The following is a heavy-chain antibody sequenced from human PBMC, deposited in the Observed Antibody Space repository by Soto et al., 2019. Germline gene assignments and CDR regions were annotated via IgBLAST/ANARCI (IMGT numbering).Heavy chain of an antibody. J-gene: IGHJ4*02. V-gene: IGHV4-34*01. CDR3: AGGGRGYSFGYIDY. CDR2: INHSGST. CDR1: GGSFSGYS. D-gene: IGHD5-18*01. Sequence: PSETLSLTCAVYGGSFSGYSWSWIRQPPGKGLEWIGEINHSGSTNYNPSLKSRVTISIDTSKNQFSLKLSSVTAADTAVYYCAGGGRGYSFGYIDYWGQGTLVTVSS.